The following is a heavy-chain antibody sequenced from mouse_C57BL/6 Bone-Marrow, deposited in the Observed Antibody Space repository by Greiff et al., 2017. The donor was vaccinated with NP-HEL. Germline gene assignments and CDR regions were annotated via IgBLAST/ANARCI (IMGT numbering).Heavy chain of an antibody. Sequence: QVHVKQPGAELVRPGTSVKLSCKASGYTFTSYWMHWVKQRPGQGLEWIGVIDPSDSYTNYNQKFKGKATLAVDTSSSTAYMQLSSLTSEDSAVYYCARWMVTTPAYWGQGTLVTVSA. CDR2: IDPSDSYT. V-gene: IGHV1-59*01. J-gene: IGHJ3*01. CDR1: GYTFTSYW. D-gene: IGHD2-2*01. CDR3: ARWMVTTPAY.